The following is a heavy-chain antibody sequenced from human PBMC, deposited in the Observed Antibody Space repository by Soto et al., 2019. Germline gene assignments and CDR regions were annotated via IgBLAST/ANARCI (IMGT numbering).Heavy chain of an antibody. D-gene: IGHD6-19*01. J-gene: IGHJ5*01. CDR2: IYHIGST. CDR3: VRDRALDSSGHWFDS. CDR1: GRPVSSGGYY. V-gene: IGHV4-31*03. Sequence: KPSETLSLTCTVSGRPVSSGGYYWNWIRQFPGKGLEWIGYIYHIGSTSYNPSLKSRLSMSLDASKNQFSLNLTSVTAADTAIYYCVRDRALDSSGHWFDSWGQGTLVTVSS.